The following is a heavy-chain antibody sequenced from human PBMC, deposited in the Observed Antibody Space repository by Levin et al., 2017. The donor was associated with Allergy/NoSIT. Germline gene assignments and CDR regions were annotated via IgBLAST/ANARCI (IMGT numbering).Heavy chain of an antibody. J-gene: IGHJ6*02. Sequence: PSETLSLTCAASGILSSSYDMNWVRQAPGKGLEWVSSISAGGNYIYYADSVKGRFTISRDNAKNSLFLQMNSLRAEDTAVYYCASWAMYHYDRSAFDYFYYAMDVWGQGTTVTVSS. V-gene: IGHV3-21*01. CDR2: ISAGGNYI. D-gene: IGHD3-22*01. CDR1: GILSSSYD. CDR3: ASWAMYHYDRSAFDYFYYAMDV.